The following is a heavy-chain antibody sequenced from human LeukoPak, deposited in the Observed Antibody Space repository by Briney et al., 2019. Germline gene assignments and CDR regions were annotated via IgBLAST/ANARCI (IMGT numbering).Heavy chain of an antibody. D-gene: IGHD3-22*01. V-gene: IGHV4-59*08. CDR1: CRSISSYY. CDR3: ARRKGNYYDSSGYIDY. J-gene: IGHJ4*02. CDR2: IYYSGST. Sequence: SDTLSLPCSLSCRSISSYYWIWIRQPPGKGLAGIGYIYYSGSTNYSPSLKSRLTITVDASKTQFSLKLRSATAADTAVYYCARRKGNYYDSSGYIDYWGQGTLVTVSS.